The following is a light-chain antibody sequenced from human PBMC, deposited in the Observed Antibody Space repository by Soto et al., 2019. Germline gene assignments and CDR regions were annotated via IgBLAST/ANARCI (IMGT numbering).Light chain of an antibody. CDR2: EVT. Sequence: QSVLNQPAYVSGSPGQSITISCTGTSSDFGGYDYVSWYQQHPGKAPKFMIYEVTNRPSGVPDRFSGSKSGTSASLAITGLQAEDEADYYCQSYDSSLSGYVSVTGTKVNVL. V-gene: IGLV2-14*01. J-gene: IGLJ1*01. CDR1: SSDFGGYDY. CDR3: QSYDSSLSGYV.